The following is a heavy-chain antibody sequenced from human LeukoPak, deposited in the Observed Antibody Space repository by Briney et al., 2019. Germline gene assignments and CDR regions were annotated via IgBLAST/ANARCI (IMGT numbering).Heavy chain of an antibody. CDR2: SNEDGSTT. V-gene: IGHV3-74*01. J-gene: IGHJ4*02. CDR1: RFTFSSNW. CDR3: VRDLGGRSGH. Sequence: PGGSLRLSCAASRFTFSSNWMHWVRQAPGKGLVWVSRSNEDGSTTNYADSVKGRFTISRDNAKNTLYLQMNSLTAEDTAVYYCVRDLGGRSGHWGQGTLVTVSS. D-gene: IGHD3-16*01.